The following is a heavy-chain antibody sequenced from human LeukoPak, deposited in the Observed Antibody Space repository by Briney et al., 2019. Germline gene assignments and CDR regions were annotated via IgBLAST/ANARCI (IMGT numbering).Heavy chain of an antibody. CDR1: GFTFSHSA. CDR3: ARLMPIRIAANHAFDI. CDR2: ISGGDVST. D-gene: IGHD6-6*01. V-gene: IGHV3-23*01. J-gene: IGHJ3*02. Sequence: GGSLRLSCAASGFTFSHSAMSWVRQAPGKGLEWVSNISGGDVSTYYADSVKGRFTISRDNSKNTLYLQMNSLRADDTAVYYCARLMPIRIAANHAFDIWGQGTMVTVSS.